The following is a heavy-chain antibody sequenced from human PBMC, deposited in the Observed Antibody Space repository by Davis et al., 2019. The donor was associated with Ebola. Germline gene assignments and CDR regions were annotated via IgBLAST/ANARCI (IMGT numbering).Heavy chain of an antibody. CDR3: TRGSVRFLEWLAQNAFDI. D-gene: IGHD3-3*01. J-gene: IGHJ3*02. V-gene: IGHV3-7*01. Sequence: GGPLRLPCAVSGLTFPSYAMRWVPQAPGKGLEWVANIKQDGSKEHYVDSVKGRFTISRENSKNTVYLQMNSLRTEDTAVYYCTRGSVRFLEWLAQNAFDIWGQGTMVTVSS. CDR1: GLTFPSYA. CDR2: IKQDGSKE.